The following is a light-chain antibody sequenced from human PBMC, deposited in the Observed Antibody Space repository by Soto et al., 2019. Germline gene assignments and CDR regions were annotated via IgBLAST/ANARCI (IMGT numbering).Light chain of an antibody. CDR1: QSISNW. CDR2: KAS. Sequence: DIQMTQSPSTLSASVGDRVTITCRASQSISNWLAWYQQKPGKAPKLLIYKASTLESGVPSRFSGSGSGTEFTLTISILQPDDFATYFCQQYNSYWYTFGQGTKLDIK. CDR3: QQYNSYWYT. J-gene: IGKJ2*01. V-gene: IGKV1-5*03.